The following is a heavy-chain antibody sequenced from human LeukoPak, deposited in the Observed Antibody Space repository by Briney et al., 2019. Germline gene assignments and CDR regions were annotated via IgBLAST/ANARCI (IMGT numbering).Heavy chain of an antibody. J-gene: IGHJ2*01. D-gene: IGHD6-13*01. CDR3: ARDDSSSFDL. CDR2: IYYSGST. CDR1: GGSISSYY. Sequence: SETLSLTCTVSGGSISSYYWSWIRQPPGKGLEWIGYIYYSGSTNYSPSLKSRVTISVDTSKNQFSLKLSSVTAADTAVYYCARDDSSSFDLWALGTRVTVPS. V-gene: IGHV4-59*01.